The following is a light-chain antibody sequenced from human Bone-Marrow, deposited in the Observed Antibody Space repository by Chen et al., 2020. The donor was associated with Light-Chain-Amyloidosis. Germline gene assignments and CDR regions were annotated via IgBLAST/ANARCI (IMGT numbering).Light chain of an antibody. CDR3: QVWDRSSDRPV. J-gene: IGLJ3*02. CDR1: NIGSTS. Sequence: SYVLTQPSSVSVAPGQTATIACGGHNIGSTSVHWYQQTPGQAHLLVVYDDSDRPSGIPERLSGSNSGNTATLTISRVEAGDEADYSCQVWDRSSDRPVFGGGTKLTVL. V-gene: IGLV3-21*02. CDR2: DDS.